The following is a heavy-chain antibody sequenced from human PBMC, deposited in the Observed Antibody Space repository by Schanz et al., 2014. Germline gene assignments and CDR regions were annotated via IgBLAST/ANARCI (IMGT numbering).Heavy chain of an antibody. J-gene: IGHJ4*02. CDR3: ARPFLGYYGDLAY. CDR1: GFTFNSYA. D-gene: IGHD4-17*01. Sequence: QVQLVESGGGVVQPGGSLRLSCAASGFTFNSYAFHWVRQAPGKGLEWVAVISYDGSHKDYADSVKGRFTISRDNYKNTLYLQMNSLSAEDTAVYFCARPFLGYYGDLAYWGQGTLXTVSS. CDR2: ISYDGSHK. V-gene: IGHV3-30*04.